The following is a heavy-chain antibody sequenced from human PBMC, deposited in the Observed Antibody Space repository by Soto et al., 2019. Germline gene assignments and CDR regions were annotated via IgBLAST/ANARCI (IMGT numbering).Heavy chain of an antibody. CDR1: GFTLSSYA. V-gene: IGHV3-23*01. CDR3: AKDSDYRDRIFWYFDL. CDR2: ISGRGGST. D-gene: IGHD2-15*01. J-gene: IGHJ2*01. Sequence: VQLLESGGGLVQPGGSLRLSCAASGFTLSSYAMSWVRQAPGKGLEWVSVISGRGGSTYYADSVKGRFTISRDNSKNTVYLQMNSLRAEDTAVYYCAKDSDYRDRIFWYFDLWGRGTLVTVSS.